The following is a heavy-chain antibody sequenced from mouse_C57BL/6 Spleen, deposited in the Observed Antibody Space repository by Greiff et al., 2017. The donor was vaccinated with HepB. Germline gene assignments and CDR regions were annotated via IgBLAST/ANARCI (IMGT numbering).Heavy chain of an antibody. CDR3: ARFGYYGSSYDFDY. D-gene: IGHD1-1*01. CDR1: GYTFTDYN. CDR2: INPNNGGT. J-gene: IGHJ2*01. V-gene: IGHV1-22*01. Sequence: VQLQQSGPELVKPGASVKMSCKASGYTFTDYNMHWVKQSHGKSLEWIGYINPNNGGTSYNQKFKGKATFTVNKSSSTAYMKLRSLTSEDSAVYYCARFGYYGSSYDFDYWGQGTTLTVSS.